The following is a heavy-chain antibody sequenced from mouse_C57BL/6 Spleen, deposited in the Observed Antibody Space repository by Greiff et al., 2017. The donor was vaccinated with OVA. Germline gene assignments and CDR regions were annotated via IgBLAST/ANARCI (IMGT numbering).Heavy chain of an antibody. CDR2: IYPGDGDT. CDR1: GYAFSSYW. J-gene: IGHJ4*01. Sequence: QVQLKESGAELVKPGASVKISCKASGYAFSSYWMNWVKQRPGKGLEWIGQIYPGDGDTNYNGKFKGKATLTADKSSSTAYMQLSSLTSEDSAVYFCARGRLRPHAMDYWGQGTSVTVAS. V-gene: IGHV1-80*01. CDR3: ARGRLRPHAMDY. D-gene: IGHD2-4*01.